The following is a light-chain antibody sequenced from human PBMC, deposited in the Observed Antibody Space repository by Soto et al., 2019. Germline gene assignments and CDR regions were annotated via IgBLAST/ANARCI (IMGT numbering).Light chain of an antibody. CDR3: QQRSNWL. CDR2: GTS. J-gene: IGKJ5*01. Sequence: EIVLAQSPYTLSLSPGERATLSCRASQTIGSSFLAWFQQKPGQAPRLLIYGTSSRTTGIPDRFSGSGSGTDFTLTISSLEPEDFAVYYCQQRSNWLFGQGTRLEI. CDR1: QTIGSSF. V-gene: IGKV3D-20*02.